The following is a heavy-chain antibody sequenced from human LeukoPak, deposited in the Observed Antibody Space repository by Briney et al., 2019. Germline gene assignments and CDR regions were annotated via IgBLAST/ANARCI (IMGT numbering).Heavy chain of an antibody. CDR3: AKRGRGVAAPFHY. Sequence: GRSLRLSCAASGFTFSSYGMSWVRQAPGKGLEWVSAFCGGGSSTYYADSVKGRFTISRDNSKDTLYLQMNSLRAEYTAVYYCAKRGRGVAAPFHYWGQGTRVTVSS. D-gene: IGHD6-6*01. CDR2: FCGGGSST. CDR1: GFTFSSYG. V-gene: IGHV3-23*01. J-gene: IGHJ4*02.